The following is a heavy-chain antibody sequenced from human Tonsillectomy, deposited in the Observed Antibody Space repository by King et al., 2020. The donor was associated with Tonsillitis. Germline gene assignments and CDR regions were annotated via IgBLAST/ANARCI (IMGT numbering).Heavy chain of an antibody. CDR1: GGSISSDY. Sequence: VQLQESGQGLVKPSETLSLTCTVSGGSISSDYWSWIRQPPGKGLEWIGYIYNSGSTNYNPSLKSRVTISVDTSKNQLSLKLSSVTAADTAVYYCTRTTSRRDYFDYWGQGTLVTVSS. CDR2: IYNSGST. CDR3: TRTTSRRDYFDY. D-gene: IGHD2-2*01. J-gene: IGHJ4*02. V-gene: IGHV4-59*01.